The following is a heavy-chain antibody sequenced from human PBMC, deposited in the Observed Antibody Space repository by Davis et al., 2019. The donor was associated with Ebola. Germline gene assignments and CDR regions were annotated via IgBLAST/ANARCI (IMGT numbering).Heavy chain of an antibody. Sequence: SLKISCAASGFTFDDYAMHWVRQAPGKGLEWVSGISWNSGSIGYADSVKGRFTISRDNAKNSLYLQMNSLRAEDTALYYCAKVRPPGSIAAAGPDAFDIWGQGTMVTVSS. CDR2: ISWNSGSI. J-gene: IGHJ3*02. V-gene: IGHV3-9*01. CDR3: AKVRPPGSIAAAGPDAFDI. D-gene: IGHD6-13*01. CDR1: GFTFDDYA.